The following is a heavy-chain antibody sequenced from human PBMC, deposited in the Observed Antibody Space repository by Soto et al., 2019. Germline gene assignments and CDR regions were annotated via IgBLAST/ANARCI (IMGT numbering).Heavy chain of an antibody. V-gene: IGHV4-39*07. CDR2: IYYSGST. Sequence: SETLSLTCTVSGGSISSSSYYWGWIRQPPGKGLEWIGSIYYSGSTYYNPSLKSRVTISVDTSKNQFSLKLSSVTAADTAVYYCARLTLTVDFDYWGQGTLVTVSS. D-gene: IGHD3-9*01. CDR3: ARLTLTVDFDY. J-gene: IGHJ4*02. CDR1: GGSISSSSYY.